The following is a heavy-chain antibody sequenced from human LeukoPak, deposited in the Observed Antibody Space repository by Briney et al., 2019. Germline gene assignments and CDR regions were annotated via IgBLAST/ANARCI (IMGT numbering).Heavy chain of an antibody. CDR1: GGTFSSYA. CDR2: IIPILGIA. V-gene: IGHV1-69*04. D-gene: IGHD3-9*01. CDR3: ARDQRVYDILTGYYPQAMDY. Sequence: ASVKVSCKASGGTFSSYAISWVRQAPGQGLEWMGRIIPILGIANYAQKFQGRVTITADKSTSTAYMELSSLRSEDTAVYYCARDQRVYDILTGYYPQAMDYWGQGTLVTVSS. J-gene: IGHJ4*02.